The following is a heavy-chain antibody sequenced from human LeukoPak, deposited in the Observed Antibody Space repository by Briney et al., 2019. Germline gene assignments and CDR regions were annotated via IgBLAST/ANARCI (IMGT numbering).Heavy chain of an antibody. J-gene: IGHJ6*03. Sequence: GASVKVSCKASGYTFTSYGISWVRQAPGQGLEWMGWISAYNGNTNYAQKLQGRVTITTDESTSTAYMELSSLRSEDTAVYYCAKSTYYDFWSGYRSYYYMDVWGKGTTVTVSS. CDR3: AKSTYYDFWSGYRSYYYMDV. CDR1: GYTFTSYG. V-gene: IGHV1-18*01. D-gene: IGHD3-3*01. CDR2: ISAYNGNT.